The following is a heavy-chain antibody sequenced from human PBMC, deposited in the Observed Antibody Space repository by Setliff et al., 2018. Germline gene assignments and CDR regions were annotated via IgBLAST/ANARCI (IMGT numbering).Heavy chain of an antibody. V-gene: IGHV1-18*01. J-gene: IGHJ4*02. Sequence: ASVKVSCKASGYTFTNYGINWVRQAPGQGLEWLGWISAYNGNTHYPQKLQGRVSMTTDTSTSTAYMELRSLRSDDTAVYYCARVYTLTIPPDYWGQGTLVTVSS. CDR2: ISAYNGNT. CDR3: ARVYTLTIPPDY. CDR1: GYTFTNYG. D-gene: IGHD4-17*01.